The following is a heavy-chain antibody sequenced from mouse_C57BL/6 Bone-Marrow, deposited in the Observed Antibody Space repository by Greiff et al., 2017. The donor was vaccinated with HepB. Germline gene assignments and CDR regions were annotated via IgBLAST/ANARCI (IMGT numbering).Heavy chain of an antibody. J-gene: IGHJ4*01. Sequence: EVQLVESGGGLVQPKGSLKLSCAASGFNFNTYAMHWVRQAPGKGLEWVARIRSKSSNYATYYADSVKDRVTISRDDSQSMLYLQMNNLKTEDTAMYYCVRDHYDYDPYYYAMDYWGQGTSVTVSS. CDR3: VRDHYDYDPYYYAMDY. CDR1: GFNFNTYA. V-gene: IGHV10-3*01. CDR2: IRSKSSNYAT. D-gene: IGHD2-4*01.